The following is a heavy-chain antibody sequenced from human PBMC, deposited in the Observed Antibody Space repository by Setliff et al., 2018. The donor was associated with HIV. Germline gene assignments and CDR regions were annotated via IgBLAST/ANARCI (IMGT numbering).Heavy chain of an antibody. J-gene: IGHJ4*02. D-gene: IGHD2-15*01. CDR3: ARSVPRYCSGGSCYPPLFDY. Sequence: SETLSLTCTVSGGSISSSSYYWGWIRQPPGKGLEWIGSIYYSGSTYYNPSLKSRVTISVDASKNQFSLKLSSVTAADTAVYYCARSVPRYCSGGSCYPPLFDYWGQGTLVTVSS. V-gene: IGHV4-39*01. CDR2: IYYSGST. CDR1: GGSISSSSYY.